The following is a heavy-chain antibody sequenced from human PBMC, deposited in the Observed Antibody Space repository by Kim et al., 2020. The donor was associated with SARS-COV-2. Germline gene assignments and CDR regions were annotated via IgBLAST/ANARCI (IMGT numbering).Heavy chain of an antibody. D-gene: IGHD3-10*01. J-gene: IGHJ5*02. CDR3: ARDRFITMVRSGWFDP. Sequence: SLKRRVTISVDTSKNQFYLKLSSVTAADTAVYYCARDRFITMVRSGWFDPWGQGTLVTVSS. V-gene: IGHV4-34*01.